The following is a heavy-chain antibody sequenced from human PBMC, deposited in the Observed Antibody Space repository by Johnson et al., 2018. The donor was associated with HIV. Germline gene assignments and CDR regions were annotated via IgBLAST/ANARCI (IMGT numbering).Heavy chain of an antibody. D-gene: IGHD3-10*01. V-gene: IGHV3-74*02. Sequence: VQLVESGGGLVQPGGSLRLSCAASGFIFSRSWMHWVRQVPGKGLVWVSRSNSDGSSTTYADSVKGRFTISRDKAKNTLHLQMNSLRAEDTAVYWCYCTDNFGAGSESKGTFDAWGQGTLVTVSS. CDR3: YCTDNFGAGSESKGTFDA. J-gene: IGHJ3*01. CDR2: SNSDGSST. CDR1: GFIFSRSW.